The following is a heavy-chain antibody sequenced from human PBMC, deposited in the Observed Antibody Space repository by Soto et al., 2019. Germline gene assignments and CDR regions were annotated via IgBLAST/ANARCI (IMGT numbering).Heavy chain of an antibody. CDR1: AFTVSSNY. J-gene: IGHJ5*02. V-gene: IGHV3-66*01. CDR3: VKDPLSEP. Sequence: GASLRLSCAASAFTVSSNYMSWVRQAPGKGLEWVSVIYSGGSTYYADSVKGRFAISRDNSKNTLYLQMSSLRAEDTAVYYCVKDPLSEPWGQGTLVTVSS. CDR2: IYSGGST.